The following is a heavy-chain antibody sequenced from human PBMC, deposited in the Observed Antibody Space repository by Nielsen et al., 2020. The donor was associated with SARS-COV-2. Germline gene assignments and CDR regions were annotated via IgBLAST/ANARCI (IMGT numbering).Heavy chain of an antibody. CDR3: ARDHGYCSGGSCYRHYSYGMDV. CDR1: GFTFSSYG. Sequence: GESLKISCAASGFTFSSYGMHWVRQAPGKGLKWVAVISYDGSTKHHADSAKGRFAVSRDNSKNTLHLQMDSLRAEDTAIYYCARDHGYCSGGSCYRHYSYGMDVWGQGTPVTGSS. D-gene: IGHD2-15*01. V-gene: IGHV3-30*06. CDR2: ISYDGSTK. J-gene: IGHJ6*02.